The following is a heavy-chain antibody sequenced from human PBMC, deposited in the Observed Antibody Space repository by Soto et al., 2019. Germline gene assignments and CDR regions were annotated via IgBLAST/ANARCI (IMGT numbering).Heavy chain of an antibody. J-gene: IGHJ6*02. CDR2: IFYSGTT. D-gene: IGHD1-1*01. V-gene: IGHV4-30-4*01. Sequence: TXALTCTVSGDSIISAYYYWSWIRQTPWKGLEWIGHIFYSGTTYYNPSLKSRLTISVDTSKNHFSLRLTSVTAADTAVYYCARDLWVEPELYYYGMDVWGQGTTVTVSS. CDR3: ARDLWVEPELYYYGMDV. CDR1: GDSIISAYYY.